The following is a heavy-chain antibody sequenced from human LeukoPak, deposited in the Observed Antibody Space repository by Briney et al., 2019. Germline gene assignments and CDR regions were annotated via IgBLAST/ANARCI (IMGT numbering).Heavy chain of an antibody. CDR1: GFTFSDYC. CDR2: ISGSGGST. D-gene: IGHD3-16*02. J-gene: IGHJ4*02. Sequence: PGGSLRLSCAASGFTFSDYCMSWIRQAPGKGLEWVSAISGSGGSTYYADSVKGRFTISRDNSKNTLYLQMNSLRAEDTAVYYCAKAGYDYVWGSYRYYYFDYWGQGTLVTVSS. CDR3: AKAGYDYVWGSYRYYYFDY. V-gene: IGHV3-23*01.